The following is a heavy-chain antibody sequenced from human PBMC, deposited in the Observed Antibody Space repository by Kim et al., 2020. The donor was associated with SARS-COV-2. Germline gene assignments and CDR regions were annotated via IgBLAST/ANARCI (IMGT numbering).Heavy chain of an antibody. CDR1: GFTFTDFW. J-gene: IGHJ4*02. Sequence: GGSLRLSCTASGFTFTDFWMHWVRQAPGKGLVWVSRIYSDGRRPSYADSVKGRFTISRDNAQNTVYLQMKSLRAEDTALYYCARTIESSEVRGFDYWGQGTLVTVSS. CDR2: IYSDGRRP. D-gene: IGHD3-10*01. V-gene: IGHV3-74*01. CDR3: ARTIESSEVRGFDY.